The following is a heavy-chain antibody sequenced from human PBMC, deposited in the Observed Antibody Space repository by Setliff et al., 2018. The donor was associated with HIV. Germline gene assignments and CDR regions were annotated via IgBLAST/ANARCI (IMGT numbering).Heavy chain of an antibody. Sequence: PGGSLRLSCAASGFTLSNYGMHWVRQAPGKGLEWVSHIYPDSNNIDYTDSVKGRFTISRDNAKNSLYLQMNSLRAEDAAVYYCATDLHWAFDYWGQGSLVTVSS. J-gene: IGHJ4*02. CDR3: ATDLHWAFDY. CDR2: IYPDSNNI. V-gene: IGHV3-48*01. CDR1: GFTLSNYG. D-gene: IGHD7-27*01.